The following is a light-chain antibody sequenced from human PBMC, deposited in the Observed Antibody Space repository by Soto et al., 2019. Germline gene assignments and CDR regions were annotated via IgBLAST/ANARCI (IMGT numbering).Light chain of an antibody. CDR3: QQYNSYSRT. J-gene: IGKJ1*01. Sequence: DIQMTQSPSTLSASVGDRVTITCRASQSISSWLAWYQQKPGKAPKLLIYKASSLESGVPSRFSGSGSGTEFTLTISSLQPHDFATDYCQQYNSYSRTFGQGTKVEIK. CDR2: KAS. CDR1: QSISSW. V-gene: IGKV1-5*03.